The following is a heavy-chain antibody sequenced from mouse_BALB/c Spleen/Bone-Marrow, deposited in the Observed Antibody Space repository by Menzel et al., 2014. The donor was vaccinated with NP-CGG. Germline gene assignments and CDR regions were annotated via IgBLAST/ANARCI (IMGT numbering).Heavy chain of an antibody. CDR2: IDPYSGGT. D-gene: IGHD3-1*01. CDR3: ARNLGYGYFDY. CDR1: GYAFTSYN. J-gene: IGHJ2*01. V-gene: IGHV1S135*01. Sequence: VHVKQSGPELVKPGASVKVSCKASGYAFTSYNMYWVKQSPGKSLEWIGYIDPYSGGTSYNQKFKGKATLTVDKSSSTAYMHLNSLTSEDSAVYYCARNLGYGYFDYWGQGTTLTVSS.